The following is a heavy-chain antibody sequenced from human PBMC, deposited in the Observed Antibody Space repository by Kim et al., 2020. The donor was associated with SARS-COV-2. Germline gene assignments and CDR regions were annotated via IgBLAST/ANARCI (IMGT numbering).Heavy chain of an antibody. CDR2: IYPGDSDT. V-gene: IGHV5-51*01. D-gene: IGHD3-10*01. J-gene: IGHJ3*02. CDR1: GYSFTSYW. CDR3: ARRGDSIWLPPKLHFKAFDI. Sequence: GESLKISCKGSGYSFTSYWIGWVRQMPGKGLEWMGIIYPGDSDTRYSPSFQGQVTISADKSISTAYLQWSSLKASDTAMYYCARRGDSIWLPPKLHFKAFDIWGQGTMVTVSS.